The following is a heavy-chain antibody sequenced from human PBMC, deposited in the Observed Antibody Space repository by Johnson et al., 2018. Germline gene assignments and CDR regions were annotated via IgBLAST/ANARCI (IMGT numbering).Heavy chain of an antibody. CDR2: ISWNSGSI. D-gene: IGHD6-13*01. Sequence: VQLVQSGGGLVQPGRSLRLSCAASGFTFDDYAMHWVRQAPGKGLEWVSGISWNSGSIGYADSVKGRFTISRDNAKNSLYLQMNSLRPWDTALYYCAKVAAGTSGYYYYMDVWGKGTTVTVSS. CDR1: GFTFDDYA. V-gene: IGHV3-9*01. CDR3: AKVAAGTSGYYYYMDV. J-gene: IGHJ6*03.